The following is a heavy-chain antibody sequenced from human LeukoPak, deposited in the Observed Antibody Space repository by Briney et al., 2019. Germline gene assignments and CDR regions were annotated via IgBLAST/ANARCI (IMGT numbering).Heavy chain of an antibody. CDR3: ARTYYDFWSGYYSDY. Sequence: SETLSLTCTVSGGSISSSSYYWGWIRQPPGKGLEWIGYIYYSGSTNYNPSLKSRVTISVDTSKNQFSLKLSSVTAADTAVYYCARTYYDFWSGYYSDYWGQGTLVTVSS. J-gene: IGHJ4*02. V-gene: IGHV4-61*05. CDR1: GGSISSSSYY. CDR2: IYYSGST. D-gene: IGHD3-3*01.